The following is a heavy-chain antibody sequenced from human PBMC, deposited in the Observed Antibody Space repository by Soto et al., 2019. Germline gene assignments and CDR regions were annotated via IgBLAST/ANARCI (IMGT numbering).Heavy chain of an antibody. D-gene: IGHD3-22*01. J-gene: IGHJ4*02. CDR3: ARDRYYYDSSGYQPIDY. CDR1: GFTFSSYW. CDR2: IKQDGSGK. V-gene: IGHV3-7*05. Sequence: GGSLRLSCAASGFTFSSYWMSWVRQAPGKGLEWVANIKQDGSGKYYVDSVKGRFTISRDNAKNSLYLQMNSLRAEDTAVYYCARDRYYYDSSGYQPIDYWGQGTLVTVSS.